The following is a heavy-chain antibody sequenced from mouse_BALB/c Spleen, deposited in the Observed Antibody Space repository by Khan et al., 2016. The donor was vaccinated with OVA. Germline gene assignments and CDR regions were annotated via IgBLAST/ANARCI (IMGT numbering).Heavy chain of an antibody. CDR2: IYPGNSDT. D-gene: IGHD2-1*01. J-gene: IGHJ2*01. V-gene: IGHV1-5*01. CDR3: ARNGFGNYEIWDY. Sequence: VQLQQSGTVLARPGASVKMSCKASGYTFTNYWMHWVKQRPGQGLEWIGTIYPGNSDTNYNQKFTGKAKLTAVTSTSTAYMELSSLTKEDSAVYYCARNGFGNYEIWDYWGQGTTLTVSS. CDR1: GYTFTNYW.